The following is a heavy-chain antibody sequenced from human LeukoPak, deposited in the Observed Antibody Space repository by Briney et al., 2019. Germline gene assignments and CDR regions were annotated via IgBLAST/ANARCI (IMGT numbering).Heavy chain of an antibody. D-gene: IGHD3-22*01. J-gene: IGHJ4*02. CDR1: GFTFSSYA. Sequence: GGSLRLSCAASGFTFSSYAMQWVRQAPGKGLEWVAVISYDGSNKYYADSVKGRFTISRDNSKNTLYLQMNSLRAEDTAVYYCASIYPFNYYDSSGYYYPYFDYWGQGTLVTVSS. CDR2: ISYDGSNK. V-gene: IGHV3-30*04. CDR3: ASIYPFNYYDSSGYYYPYFDY.